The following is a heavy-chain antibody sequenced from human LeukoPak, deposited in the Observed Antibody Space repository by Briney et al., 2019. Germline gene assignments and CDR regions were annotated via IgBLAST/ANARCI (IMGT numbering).Heavy chain of an antibody. CDR1: GFTFSSYA. CDR2: ISYDGSNK. J-gene: IGHJ4*02. Sequence: PGGSLRLSCAASGFTFSSYAMHWVRQAPGKGLEWVAVISYDGSNKYYADSVKGRFTISRDNSKSTLYLQMNSLRAEDTAVYYCARDRFYGDYENHGCFDYWGQGTLVTVSS. D-gene: IGHD4-17*01. CDR3: ARDRFYGDYENHGCFDY. V-gene: IGHV3-30-3*01.